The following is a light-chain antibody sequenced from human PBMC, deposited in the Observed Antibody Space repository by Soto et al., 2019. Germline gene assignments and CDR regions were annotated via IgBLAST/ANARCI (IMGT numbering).Light chain of an antibody. CDR2: DAS. CDR1: QTVRNNY. V-gene: IGKV3-20*01. CDR3: QQFRRYPLT. J-gene: IGKJ4*01. Sequence: VLMQSPGTLSLSAGERATLSCRASQTVRNNYLAWNQQKPGQAPSLLIYDASSRATGIPDRFSGGGSGTDFTLTISRLEPEDFAVYYCQQFRRYPLTFGGGAKGDIK.